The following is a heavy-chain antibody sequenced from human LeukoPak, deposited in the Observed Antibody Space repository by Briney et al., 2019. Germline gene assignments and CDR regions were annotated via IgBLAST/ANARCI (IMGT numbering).Heavy chain of an antibody. J-gene: IGHJ4*02. CDR3: ARDGNIGRVAASLSFDY. CDR1: GGTFSSYA. D-gene: IGHD2-15*01. V-gene: IGHV1-69*13. CDR2: IIPIFGTA. Sequence: SVKVSCKASGGTFSSYAISWVRQAPGQGLEWMGGIIPIFGTANYAQKFQGRVTITADESTSTAYMELSSLRSEDTAVYYCARDGNIGRVAASLSFDYWGQGTLVTVSS.